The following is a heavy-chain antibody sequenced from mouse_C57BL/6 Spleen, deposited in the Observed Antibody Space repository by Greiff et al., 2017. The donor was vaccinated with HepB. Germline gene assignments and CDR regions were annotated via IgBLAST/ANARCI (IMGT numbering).Heavy chain of an antibody. V-gene: IGHV1-82*01. CDR2: IYPGDGDT. CDR1: GYAFSSSW. CDR3: ARLDTTVVATGHY. J-gene: IGHJ2*01. Sequence: VQLQQSGPELVKPGASVKISCKASGYAFSSSWMNWVKQRPGKGLEWIGRIYPGDGDTNYNGKFKGKATLTADKSSSTAYMQLSSLTSEDSAVYFCARLDTTVVATGHYWGQGTTLTVSS. D-gene: IGHD1-1*01.